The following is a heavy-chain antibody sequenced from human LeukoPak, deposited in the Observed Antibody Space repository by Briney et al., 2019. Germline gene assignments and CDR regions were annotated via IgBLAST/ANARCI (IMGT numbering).Heavy chain of an antibody. CDR3: SGGRPQSLVDY. D-gene: IGHD1-26*01. Sequence: SETLSLTCTVSGGSISSYYWSWIRQPPGKGLEWIGYIYYSGSTNYNPSLKSRVTISVDTSKNQFSLKLSSVTAADTAVYYCSGGRPQSLVDYWGQGTLVTVSS. CDR1: GGSISSYY. CDR2: IYYSGST. J-gene: IGHJ4*02. V-gene: IGHV4-59*01.